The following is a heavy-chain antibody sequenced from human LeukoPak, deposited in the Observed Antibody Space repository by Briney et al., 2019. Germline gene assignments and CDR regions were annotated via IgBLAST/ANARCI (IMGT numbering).Heavy chain of an antibody. V-gene: IGHV3-48*04. J-gene: IGHJ4*02. CDR1: GFTFSTYA. CDR3: ARVDPSGYSSGWYYFDY. CDR2: ISSSGSTI. D-gene: IGHD6-19*01. Sequence: GGSLRLSCAASGFTFSTYAMNWVRQAPGKGLEWVSYISSSGSTIYYADSVKGRFTISRDNAKNSLYLQMNSLRAEDTAVYYCARVDPSGYSSGWYYFDYWGQGTLVTVSS.